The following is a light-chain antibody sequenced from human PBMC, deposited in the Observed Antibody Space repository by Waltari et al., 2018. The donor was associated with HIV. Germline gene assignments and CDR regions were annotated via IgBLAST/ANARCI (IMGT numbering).Light chain of an antibody. CDR1: ALPIKY. Sequence: SYALTQPPSVSGSQGPMARITCPGGALPIKYVSGYQQKPGQAPVLVIYKDKERPSGIPERFSGSSSGTMVTLTISGVQAEDEADYYCLSADSSGTYWVFGGGTEVTVL. CDR2: KDK. V-gene: IGLV3-16*01. CDR3: LSADSSGTYWV. J-gene: IGLJ3*02.